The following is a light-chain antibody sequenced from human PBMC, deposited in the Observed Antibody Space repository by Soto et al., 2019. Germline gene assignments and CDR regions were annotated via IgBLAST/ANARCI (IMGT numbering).Light chain of an antibody. V-gene: IGKV3-20*01. CDR2: DAS. Sequence: EIVLKQSPDTLSLSPGERATLSCRASQSVRSNYLAWYQQKPGQAPRFLIYDASSRATGIPDRFSGSGSGTDFTLTISRLEPEDFAVYYCQQYCSTPLTFGVGTKVDIK. CDR1: QSVRSNY. J-gene: IGKJ4*01. CDR3: QQYCSTPLT.